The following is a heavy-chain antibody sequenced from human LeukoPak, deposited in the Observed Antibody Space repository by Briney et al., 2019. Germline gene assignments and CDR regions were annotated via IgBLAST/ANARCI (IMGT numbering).Heavy chain of an antibody. V-gene: IGHV3-48*02. D-gene: IGHD3/OR15-3a*01. CDR2: ISIGSSTR. J-gene: IGHJ5*02. Sequence: GGSLRLSCVVSGFTFTSYSMNWGRRAPGKGLGGVSYISIGSSTRYYADSVKGRFTISRDNSKNSLYLQMNSLREEDTAVYDCARAMDGWFDPWGQGTLVTASS. CDR1: GFTFTSYS. CDR3: ARAMDGWFDP.